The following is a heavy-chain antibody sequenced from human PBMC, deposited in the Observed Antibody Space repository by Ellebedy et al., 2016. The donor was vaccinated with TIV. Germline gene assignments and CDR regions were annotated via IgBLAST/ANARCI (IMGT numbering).Heavy chain of an antibody. Sequence: GESLKISCAASGFTFSSYAMSWVRQAPGKGLEWVSTISNTGSRTYYADSVEGRFIISRDNSKKTLYLQMNSLRVEDTAVYYCAKDKPAFDYWGQGTLVTVSS. CDR1: GFTFSSYA. CDR2: ISNTGSRT. J-gene: IGHJ4*02. CDR3: AKDKPAFDY. V-gene: IGHV3-23*01. D-gene: IGHD1-14*01.